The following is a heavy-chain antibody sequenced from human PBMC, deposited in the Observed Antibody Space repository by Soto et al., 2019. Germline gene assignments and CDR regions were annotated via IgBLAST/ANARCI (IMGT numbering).Heavy chain of an antibody. J-gene: IGHJ4*02. CDR3: AREDQAVAKFDY. V-gene: IGHV1-46*02. D-gene: IGHD6-19*01. Sequence: QVQLVQSGAEAKKPGASVKISCKASGYTFNKYYMHWVRQAPGQGLEWMGVINFSDDSTTYLQKFQGRVTVTRDTSTSTVYMELSSLGSDDTAVYYCAREDQAVAKFDYWGQGTLVTVSS. CDR2: INFSDDST. CDR1: GYTFNKYY.